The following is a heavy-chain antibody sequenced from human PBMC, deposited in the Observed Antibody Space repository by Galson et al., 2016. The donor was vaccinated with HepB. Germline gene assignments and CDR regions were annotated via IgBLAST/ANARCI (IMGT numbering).Heavy chain of an antibody. Sequence: SVKVSCKASGGTFTTYPITWVRQAPGQGLECLGRIIPLLGIPKYAQKFQGRLTITADKSTSTTYMELTSLRAEDTAVYYCARPSSGGANDAFDIWGQGTMVTVSS. CDR3: ARPSSGGANDAFDI. J-gene: IGHJ3*02. CDR1: GGTFTTYP. CDR2: IIPLLGIP. D-gene: IGHD6-19*01. V-gene: IGHV1-69*02.